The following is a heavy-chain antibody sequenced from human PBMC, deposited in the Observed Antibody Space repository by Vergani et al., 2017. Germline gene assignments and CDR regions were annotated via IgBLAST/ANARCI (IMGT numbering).Heavy chain of an antibody. CDR1: GDSISTFY. CDR3: AGWYYDFWAGHSGPWPCLLQY. Sequence: QVQLQESGPGLVKPSETLSLSCSVSGDSISTFYWNWIRQSPGKGPEGVGYVYKTGSATYNPSLKSRLTISVDTSKDQFSLRLTSVTAADTAVYYCAGWYYDFWAGHSGPWPCLLQYWGQGILVAISS. D-gene: IGHD3-3*01. J-gene: IGHJ4*02. CDR2: VYKTGSA. V-gene: IGHV4-59*01.